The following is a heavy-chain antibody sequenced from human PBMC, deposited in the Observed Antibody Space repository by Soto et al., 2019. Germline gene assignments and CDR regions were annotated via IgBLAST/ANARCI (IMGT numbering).Heavy chain of an antibody. V-gene: IGHV3-23*01. CDR1: GFTFSSYA. D-gene: IGHD2-2*01. J-gene: IGHJ1*01. CDR3: AKGLRDIVVVPAAMAPLYFQH. Sequence: GGSLRLSCAASGFTFSSYAMSWVRQAPGKGLEWVSAISGSGGSTYYADSVKGRFTISRDNSKNTLYLQMNSLRAEDTAVYYCAKGLRDIVVVPAAMAPLYFQHWGQGTLVTVSS. CDR2: ISGSGGST.